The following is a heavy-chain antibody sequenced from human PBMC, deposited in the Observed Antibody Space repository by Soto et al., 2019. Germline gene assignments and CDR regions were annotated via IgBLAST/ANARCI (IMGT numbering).Heavy chain of an antibody. D-gene: IGHD6-13*01. CDR2: IYYSGST. J-gene: IGHJ4*02. CDR1: GGSISSSSYY. V-gene: IGHV4-39*01. CDR3: ARRPLASSSWYYDY. Sequence: SETLSLTCTVSGGSISSSSYYWGWIRQPPGKGLEWIGSIYYSGSTYYNPSLKSRVTISVDTSKNQFSLKLSSVTAADTAVYYCARRPLASSSWYYDYWGQGTLVTVSS.